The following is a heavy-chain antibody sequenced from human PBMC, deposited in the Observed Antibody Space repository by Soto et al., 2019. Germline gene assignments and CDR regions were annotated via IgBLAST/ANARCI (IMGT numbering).Heavy chain of an antibody. V-gene: IGHV3-7*01. CDR1: GFTFRSYW. D-gene: IGHD2-2*01. CDR3: ARGDYQLPIDP. CDR2: IKQEGSAK. Sequence: GGSLRLSCAASGFTFRSYWMSWVRQAPGKGLEWVSNIKQEGSAKYYVDSVKGRFTISRDNAKSSLYLQMNGLRGEDTAVYYCARGDYQLPIDPWGQGTLVTVSS. J-gene: IGHJ5*02.